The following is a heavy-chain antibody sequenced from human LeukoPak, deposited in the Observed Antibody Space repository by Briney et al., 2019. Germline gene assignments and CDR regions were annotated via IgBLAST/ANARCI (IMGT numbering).Heavy chain of an antibody. J-gene: IGHJ6*02. V-gene: IGHV1-46*01. Sequence: ASVTVSCKASGYTFTSYYMHWVRQAPGQGLEWMGIINPSGGSTSYAQKFQGRVTMTRDTSTSTVYMELSSLRSEDTAVYYCARDRQLVGFVNYYYGMDVWGQGTTVTVSS. CDR1: GYTFTSYY. CDR2: INPSGGST. D-gene: IGHD6-13*01. CDR3: ARDRQLVGFVNYYYGMDV.